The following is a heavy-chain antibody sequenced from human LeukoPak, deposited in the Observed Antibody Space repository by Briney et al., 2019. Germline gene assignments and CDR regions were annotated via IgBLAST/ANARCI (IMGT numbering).Heavy chain of an antibody. V-gene: IGHV4-59*01. CDR3: ARSVIYGGNSGFYYGLDV. Sequence: SETLSLTCTVSGGSISSYYWSWIRQPPGKGLEWSGYIYYSGSTNYNPSLKSRVTISVDTSKNQFSLKLSSVTAADTAVYFCARSVIYGGNSGFYYGLDVWGQGTTVTVS. CDR2: IYYSGST. D-gene: IGHD4-23*01. J-gene: IGHJ6*02. CDR1: GGSISSYY.